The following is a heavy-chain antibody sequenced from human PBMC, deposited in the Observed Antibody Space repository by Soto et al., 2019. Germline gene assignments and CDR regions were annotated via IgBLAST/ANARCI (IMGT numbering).Heavy chain of an antibody. J-gene: IGHJ4*02. CDR1: GLTFSTYW. CDR3: ARRTVSSVATRSLDY. D-gene: IGHD6-6*01. CDR2: IQPDGNEG. Sequence: GGSLRLSCAASGLTFSTYWMTWVRQAPGKGLEWVANIQPDGNEGYYVDSVRGRFTISRDNAKNSLFLQMNSLRAEDTAVYYCARRTVSSVATRSLDYWGQGTLVTVSS. V-gene: IGHV3-7*01.